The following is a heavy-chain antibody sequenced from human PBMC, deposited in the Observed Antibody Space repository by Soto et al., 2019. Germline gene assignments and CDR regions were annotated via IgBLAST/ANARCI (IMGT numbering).Heavy chain of an antibody. Sequence: PAETLSLTCTVSGGSMRNYFWSWVRQPPGKGLEWIVYIHYSGTTSFFPSYNPSLRSRVTISEDTSKNQFSLKLLSVTTADTAVYFCAAGEASSRNLAPYYLDFWGQGTLVTVSS. CDR1: GGSMRNYF. V-gene: IGHV4-59*01. D-gene: IGHD6-13*01. CDR2: IHYSGTT. J-gene: IGHJ4*02. CDR3: AAGEASSRNLAPYYLDF.